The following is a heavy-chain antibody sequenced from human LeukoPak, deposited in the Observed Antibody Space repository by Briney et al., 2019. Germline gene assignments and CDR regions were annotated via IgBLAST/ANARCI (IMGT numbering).Heavy chain of an antibody. D-gene: IGHD3-3*01. J-gene: IGHJ4*02. CDR1: GGSFSGYY. CDR3: ARQHDFWSGYYTPPDY. Sequence: PSETLSLTCAVYGGSFSGYYWSWIRQPPGKGLEWIGEINHSGSTNYNPSLKSRVTISVDTSKNQFSLKLNSVTAADTAVYYCARQHDFWSGYYTPPDYCGQGTLVTVSS. CDR2: INHSGST. V-gene: IGHV4-34*01.